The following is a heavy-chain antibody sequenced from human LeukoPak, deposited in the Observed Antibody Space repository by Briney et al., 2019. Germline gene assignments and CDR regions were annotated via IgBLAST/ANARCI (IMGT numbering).Heavy chain of an antibody. CDR2: TYYSGST. D-gene: IGHD6-13*01. CDR3: ARHAGGISATGTRPFDY. J-gene: IGHJ4*02. V-gene: IGHV4-39*01. Sequence: SETLSLTCTVSGASFSSSTYYWGWIRQPPGKGLEWIGSTYYSGSTYYNPSFKSRVTMSVDTSKNQFSLQLSSVTAADTAVYYCARHAGGISATGTRPFDYWGQGTLVTVSS. CDR1: GASFSSSTYY.